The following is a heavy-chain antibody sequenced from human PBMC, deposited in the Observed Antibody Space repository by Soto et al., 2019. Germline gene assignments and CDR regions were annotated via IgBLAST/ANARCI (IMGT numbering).Heavy chain of an antibody. CDR2: ISGSGSDI. CDR1: RFTFSDYY. Sequence: SGGSLRLSCAASRFTFSDYYLSWIRQAPGKGLEWVSYISGSGSDIKYAESIYGRFTISRDNAKNSLFLQMHSLRAGDTAVYYCARGPLITAFEDLTPDFDYWGPGTLVTVSS. V-gene: IGHV3-11*01. CDR3: ARGPLITAFEDLTPDFDY. D-gene: IGHD3-3*01. J-gene: IGHJ4*02.